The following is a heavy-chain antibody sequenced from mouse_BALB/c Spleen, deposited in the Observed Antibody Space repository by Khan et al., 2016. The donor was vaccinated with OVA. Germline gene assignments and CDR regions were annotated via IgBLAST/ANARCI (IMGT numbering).Heavy chain of an antibody. J-gene: IGHJ2*01. CDR2: ISYSGST. D-gene: IGHD1-2*01. V-gene: IGHV3-2*02. CDR1: VYSITSGYG. CDR3: ARTARIKY. Sequence: EVQLQESGPGLVKPSQSLSLTCTVTVYSITSGYGWNWIRLFPGKKLEWMGYISYSGSTNYNPSLNSRISITRDTSKNQFFLQLNSVTTEDTATYYCARTARIKYWGQGTTLTVSS.